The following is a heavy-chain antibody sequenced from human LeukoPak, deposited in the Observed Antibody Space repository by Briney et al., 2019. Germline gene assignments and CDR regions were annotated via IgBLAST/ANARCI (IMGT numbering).Heavy chain of an antibody. D-gene: IGHD3-22*01. J-gene: IGHJ6*03. Sequence: GASVKVSCKASGGTFSSYTISWVRQAPGQGLEWMGRIIPILGIANYAQKFQGRVTITADKSTSTAHMELSSLRSEDTAVYYCARDPRDSSRPHYMDVWGKGTTVTVSS. CDR3: ARDPRDSSRPHYMDV. V-gene: IGHV1-69*04. CDR1: GGTFSSYT. CDR2: IIPILGIA.